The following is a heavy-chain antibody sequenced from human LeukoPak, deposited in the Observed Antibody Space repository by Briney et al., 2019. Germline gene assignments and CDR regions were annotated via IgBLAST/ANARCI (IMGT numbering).Heavy chain of an antibody. Sequence: GGSLRLSCEASGFTFSSYTFNWVRQAPGKGLEWLSSISSTSNYIYYADSVKGRLTVSRDNAKNSLYLQMNSPRAEETAVYFCARASYSGYDSARDYYFDHWGQGTLVTVSS. V-gene: IGHV3-21*01. CDR2: ISSTSNYI. CDR1: GFTFSSYT. J-gene: IGHJ4*02. CDR3: ARASYSGYDSARDYYFDH. D-gene: IGHD5-12*01.